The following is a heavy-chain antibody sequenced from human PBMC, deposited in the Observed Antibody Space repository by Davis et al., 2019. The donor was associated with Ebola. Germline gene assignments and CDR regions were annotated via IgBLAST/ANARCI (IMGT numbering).Heavy chain of an antibody. J-gene: IGHJ4*02. CDR3: AEGGTNNFLGAN. D-gene: IGHD2-8*01. CDR1: GFTFDAYG. V-gene: IGHV3-23*01. CDR2: ISSTFAVT. Sequence: PGGSLRLSCAASGFTFDAYGMSWVRQAPGKGPEWVSSISSTFAVTYYADSVRGRFSISRDDSKNTLYLQMDSLRAEDTAVFYCAEGGTNNFLGANWGQGTLVTVSS.